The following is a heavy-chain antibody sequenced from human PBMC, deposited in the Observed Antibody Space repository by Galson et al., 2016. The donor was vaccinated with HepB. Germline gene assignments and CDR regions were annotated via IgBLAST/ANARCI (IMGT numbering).Heavy chain of an antibody. V-gene: IGHV3-33*01. CDR3: ARGRGSTGDGYFDL. J-gene: IGHJ2*01. CDR1: GFTFSGYG. CDR2: IWYDRSST. D-gene: IGHD7-27*01. Sequence: SLRLSCAASGFTFSGYGMHWVRQAPGKGLEWVAGIWYDRSSTHYVDSVKGRFTISRDNSKNTLYLQMNSLRVEDRAVYYCARGRGSTGDGYFDLWGRGTLVIVSS.